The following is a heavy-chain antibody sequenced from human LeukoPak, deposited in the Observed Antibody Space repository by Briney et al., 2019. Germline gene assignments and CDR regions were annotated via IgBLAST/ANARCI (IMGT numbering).Heavy chain of an antibody. V-gene: IGHV3-33*08. Sequence: GWSLRLSCPASGFTFSSHGKHWLRQAPGNGLEGVAVIRYCGTNEYYAVFVKGRFTISTDNSKNTLSLLMNGLRVEDTAVYSCARDQHYDVLAAFGLDAWGQGTTVTVSS. J-gene: IGHJ6*02. CDR2: IRYCGTNE. CDR3: ARDQHYDVLAAFGLDA. CDR1: GFTFSSHG. D-gene: IGHD3-9*01.